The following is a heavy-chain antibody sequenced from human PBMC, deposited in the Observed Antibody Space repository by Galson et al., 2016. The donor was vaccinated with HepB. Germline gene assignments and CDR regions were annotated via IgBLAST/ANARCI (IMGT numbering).Heavy chain of an antibody. Sequence: SLRLSCAASGFSFTNAWMTWVRQAPGKGLEWVGRIGGKTNGGTTDYAASVKGRFIISRDDSTNTVFLQISSLKAEDTAVYHCTTGGDEQEPPDDYWGQGTLVTVSS. V-gene: IGHV3-15*04. D-gene: IGHD1/OR15-1a*01. CDR2: IGGKTNGGTT. CDR1: GFSFTNAW. J-gene: IGHJ4*02. CDR3: TTGGDEQEPPDDY.